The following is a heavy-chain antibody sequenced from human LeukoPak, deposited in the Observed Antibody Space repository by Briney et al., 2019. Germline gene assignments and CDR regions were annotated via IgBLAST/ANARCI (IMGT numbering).Heavy chain of an antibody. V-gene: IGHV4-39*07. CDR1: GGSISSSSYY. D-gene: IGHD4-17*01. Sequence: SETLSLTCTVSGGSISSSSYYWGWIRQPPRKGLEWIGSIYYSGSTYYNPSLKSRVTISVDASKNQFSLKLSSVTAADTAVYYCARVVGFYGDYGGDAFDIWGQGTMVTVSS. J-gene: IGHJ3*02. CDR3: ARVVGFYGDYGGDAFDI. CDR2: IYYSGST.